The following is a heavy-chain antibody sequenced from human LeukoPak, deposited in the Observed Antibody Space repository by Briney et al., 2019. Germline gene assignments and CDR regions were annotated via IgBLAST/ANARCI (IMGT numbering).Heavy chain of an antibody. J-gene: IGHJ5*02. CDR2: IYYSGST. CDR1: GGSISSGGYY. V-gene: IGHV4-31*03. CDR3: ARHRGGCSSGGSCYNWLDP. D-gene: IGHD2-15*01. Sequence: PSQTLSLTCTVSGGSISSGGYYWSWIRQHPGKGLEWIGYIYYSGSTNYNPSLKSRVTISVDTSKNQFSLKLSSVTAADTAVYYCARHRGGCSSGGSCYNWLDPWGQGTLVTVSS.